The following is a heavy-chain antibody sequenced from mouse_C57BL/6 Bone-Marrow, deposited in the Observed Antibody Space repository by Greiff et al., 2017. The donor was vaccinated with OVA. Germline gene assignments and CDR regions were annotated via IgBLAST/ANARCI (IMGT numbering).Heavy chain of an antibody. CDR3: ASPLTGQFAY. Sequence: VQLHQSGPELVKPGASVKISCKASGYAFSSSWMNWVKQRPGKGLEWIGRIYPGDGDTNYNGKFKGKATLTADKSSSTAYMQLSSLTSEDSAVYFCASPLTGQFAYWGQGTLVTVSA. D-gene: IGHD4-1*01. J-gene: IGHJ3*01. V-gene: IGHV1-82*01. CDR1: GYAFSSSW. CDR2: IYPGDGDT.